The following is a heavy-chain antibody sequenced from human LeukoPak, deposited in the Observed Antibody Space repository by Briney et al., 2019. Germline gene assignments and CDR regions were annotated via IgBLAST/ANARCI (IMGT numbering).Heavy chain of an antibody. V-gene: IGHV4-31*03. CDR2: IYYSGST. Sequence: SETLSLTSTVSGGSISSGGYYWSWIRQHPGKGLEWIGYIYYSGSTYYNPSLKSRVTISVDTSKNQFSLKLSSVTAADTAVYYCARESTDGVRFDYWGQGTLVTVSS. CDR3: ARESTDGVRFDY. CDR1: GGSISSGGYY. D-gene: IGHD5/OR15-5a*01. J-gene: IGHJ4*02.